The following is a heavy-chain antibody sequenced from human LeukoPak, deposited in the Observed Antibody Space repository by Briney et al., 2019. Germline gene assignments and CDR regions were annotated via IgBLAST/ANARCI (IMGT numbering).Heavy chain of an antibody. D-gene: IGHD1-1*01. CDR3: ARALSNDYARLDP. V-gene: IGHV4-34*01. Sequence: SETLSLTCAVYGGSFSGYYWSWIRQPPGKGLEWIGEINHSGSTNYNPSLKSRVTISVDTSKNQFSLKLSSVTAADTAVYYCARALSNDYARLDPWGPGTLVTVSS. CDR1: GGSFSGYY. CDR2: INHSGST. J-gene: IGHJ5*02.